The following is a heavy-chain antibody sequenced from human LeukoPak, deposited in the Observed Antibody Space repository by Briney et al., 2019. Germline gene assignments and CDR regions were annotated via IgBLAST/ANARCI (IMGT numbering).Heavy chain of an antibody. CDR2: IYYTGSS. Sequence: SETLSLTCTVSGGSISSHYWSWIRQPPGKGLEWIGYIYYTGSSNINPSLKSRVTISVDMSKNQFSLKLSSVTAADTAVYYCARVPASSPLHFDYWGQGTLVTVSS. J-gene: IGHJ4*02. CDR3: ARVPASSPLHFDY. CDR1: GGSISSHY. D-gene: IGHD2-2*01. V-gene: IGHV4-59*11.